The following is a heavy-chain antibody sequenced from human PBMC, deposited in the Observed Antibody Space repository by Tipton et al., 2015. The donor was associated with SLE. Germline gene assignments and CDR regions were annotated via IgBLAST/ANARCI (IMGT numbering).Heavy chain of an antibody. Sequence: TLSLTCAVYGGSFSGYYWSWIRQPPGKGLEWIGEINHSGSTNYNPSLKSRVTISVDTSKNQFSLKLSSVTAADTAVYYCARGPAVFAFDYWGQGTLVTVSS. V-gene: IGHV4-34*01. D-gene: IGHD3-3*01. CDR3: ARGPAVFAFDY. CDR2: INHSGST. CDR1: GGSFSGYY. J-gene: IGHJ4*02.